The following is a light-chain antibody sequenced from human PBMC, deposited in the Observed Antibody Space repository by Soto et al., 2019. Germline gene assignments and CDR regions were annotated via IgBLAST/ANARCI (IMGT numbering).Light chain of an antibody. J-gene: IGKJ1*01. CDR3: RQYGSSPQT. CDR2: AAS. V-gene: IGKV3-20*01. CDR1: QSVSSGY. Sequence: IVLKQSPATLSLSPLEIATFSFMASQSVSSGYVACHQQTRRQATSLIIGAASSRATGIPDSCSGSGSGTDFPPTIGRVEPEDFAVYYCRQYGSSPQTFGQGTKVDIK.